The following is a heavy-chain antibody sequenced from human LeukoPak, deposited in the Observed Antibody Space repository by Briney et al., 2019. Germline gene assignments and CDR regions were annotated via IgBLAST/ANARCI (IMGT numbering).Heavy chain of an antibody. D-gene: IGHD1-26*01. V-gene: IGHV3-33*06. Sequence: GRSLRLSCAASGFTFSRYGMHWVRQAPGKGLEWVAVIWYDGSNKYYADSVKGRFTISRDNSKNTLYLQMNSLRAEDTAVYYCAKDGNGSYYDYYHYYMDVWGKGTTVTVSS. CDR3: AKDGNGSYYDYYHYYMDV. CDR1: GFTFSRYG. CDR2: IWYDGSNK. J-gene: IGHJ6*03.